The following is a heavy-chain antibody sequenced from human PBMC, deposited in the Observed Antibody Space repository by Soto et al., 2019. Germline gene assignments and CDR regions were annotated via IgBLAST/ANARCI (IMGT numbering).Heavy chain of an antibody. J-gene: IGHJ6*02. CDR1: GYSVSSGYY. CDR3: AREVATIGSRLYYYYGMDV. Sequence: PSETLSLTCAVSGYSVSSGYYWGWIRQPPGTGLEWIGSIYHSGSTYYNPSLKGRVTISVDTSKNPFSLKLSSVTAADTAVYYCAREVATIGSRLYYYYGMDVWGQGTTVTVSS. V-gene: IGHV4-38-2*02. D-gene: IGHD5-12*01. CDR2: IYHSGST.